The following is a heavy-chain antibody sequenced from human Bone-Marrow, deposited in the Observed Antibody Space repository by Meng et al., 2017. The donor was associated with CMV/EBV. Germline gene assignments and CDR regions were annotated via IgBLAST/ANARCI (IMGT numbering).Heavy chain of an antibody. CDR3: AGGYQLLSDYYGMDV. CDR1: GYTFTSYD. Sequence: ASVKVSCKASGYTFTSYDINWVRQATGQGLEWMGWINPNSGGTNYAQKFQGRVTMTRDTSISTAYMELSRLRSDDTAVYYCAGGYQLLSDYYGMDVWGQGTTVTVSS. D-gene: IGHD2-2*01. CDR2: INPNSGGT. J-gene: IGHJ6*02. V-gene: IGHV1-2*02.